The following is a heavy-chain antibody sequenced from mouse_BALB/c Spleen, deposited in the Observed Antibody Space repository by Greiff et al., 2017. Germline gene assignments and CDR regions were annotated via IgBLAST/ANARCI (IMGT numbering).Heavy chain of an antibody. CDR2: ISYSGST. Sequence: EVQLQQSGPSLVKPSQTLSLTCSVTGDSITSCYWNWVRKFPGNKLEYMGYISYSGSTYYNPSLKSRISITRDTSKNQYYLQLNSVTTEDTATYYCAYDYAMDYWGQGTSVTVSS. J-gene: IGHJ4*01. CDR1: GDSITSCY. CDR3: AYDYAMDY. V-gene: IGHV3-8*02.